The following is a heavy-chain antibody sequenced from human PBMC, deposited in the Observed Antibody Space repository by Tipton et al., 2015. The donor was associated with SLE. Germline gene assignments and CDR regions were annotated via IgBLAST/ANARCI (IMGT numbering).Heavy chain of an antibody. J-gene: IGHJ4*02. CDR3: AKFEKTTDFYLVS. V-gene: IGHV3-23*01. CDR1: GFTFISYA. Sequence: SLRLSCATSGFTFISYALRWVRRAPGKGLEWVSAISGGGGSTYYADFVKGRFSISIDQSKKTLFLQMNSLRVDDTATYYCAKFEKTTDFYLVSGGQGTLVSVSS. CDR2: ISGGGGST. D-gene: IGHD1/OR15-1a*01.